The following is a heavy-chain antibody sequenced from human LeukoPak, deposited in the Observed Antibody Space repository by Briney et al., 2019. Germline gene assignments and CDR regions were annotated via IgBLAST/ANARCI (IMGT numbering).Heavy chain of an antibody. CDR2: ITSRSTAT. V-gene: IGHV3-48*04. J-gene: IGHJ5*02. Sequence: GGSLRLSCAAAGFPFSSYSMNWFRQAPGKGLEWVSHITSRSTATYYARSVKGRFITSRDNAKNTLYLQMNSLRAEDTAVYYCAKGGCSSTSCFRVDPWGQGTLVTVSS. CDR3: AKGGCSSTSCFRVDP. CDR1: GFPFSSYS. D-gene: IGHD2-2*01.